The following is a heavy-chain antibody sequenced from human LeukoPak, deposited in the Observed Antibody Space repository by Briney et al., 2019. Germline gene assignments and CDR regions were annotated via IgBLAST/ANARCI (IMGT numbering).Heavy chain of an antibody. V-gene: IGHV1-18*01. CDR3: ARDSEWELLPDY. J-gene: IGHJ4*02. D-gene: IGHD1-26*01. CDR2: ISVYNGNT. CDR1: GYTFTSYG. Sequence: ASVKVSCKASGYTFTSYGISWVRQAPGQGLEWMGWISVYNGNTNYAQKLQGRVTMTTDTPTSTAYMELRSLRSDDTAVYYCARDSEWELLPDYWGQGTLVTVSS.